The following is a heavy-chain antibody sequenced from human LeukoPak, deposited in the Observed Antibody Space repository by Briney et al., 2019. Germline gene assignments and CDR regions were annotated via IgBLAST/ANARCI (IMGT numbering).Heavy chain of an antibody. V-gene: IGHV3-11*06. J-gene: IGHJ4*02. Sequence: GGSLRLSCAASGLTFYDYYMIWVRQARGKGLEWLSCISSGPTYTTYADSVKGRFTISRDNAKNSLYLQMNRLRAEDTAVYYCAIVDGGIGGDIDYWGQGTQVTVSS. CDR2: ISSGPTYT. D-gene: IGHD3-10*01. CDR3: AIVDGGIGGDIDY. CDR1: GLTFYDYY.